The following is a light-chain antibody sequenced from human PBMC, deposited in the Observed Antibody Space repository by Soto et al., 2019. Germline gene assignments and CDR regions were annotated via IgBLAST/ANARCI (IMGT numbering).Light chain of an antibody. Sequence: QSVLTQPPSASGTPGQRVTISCSGSSSNIGSNTVNWYQQLPGTAPKLLIYSNNQRPSGVPDRFSGSKSGTSASLAISGLQSEDEADYYCAAWDDILTGYVFGAGTKATVL. J-gene: IGLJ1*01. CDR2: SNN. CDR1: SSNIGSNT. V-gene: IGLV1-44*01. CDR3: AAWDDILTGYV.